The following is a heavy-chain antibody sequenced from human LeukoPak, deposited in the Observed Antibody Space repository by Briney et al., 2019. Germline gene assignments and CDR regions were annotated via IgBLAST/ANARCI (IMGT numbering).Heavy chain of an antibody. J-gene: IGHJ3*02. Sequence: SETLSLTCAVSGGSISSNNWWGWVRQPPGKGLEWIGEIYHSGSTNYNPSLKSRVTISVDKSKNQFSLKLSSVTAADTAVYYCARGPKYYYDSSGYLNAFDIWGQGTMVTVSS. D-gene: IGHD3-22*01. CDR3: ARGPKYYYDSSGYLNAFDI. CDR2: IYHSGST. V-gene: IGHV4-4*02. CDR1: GGSISSNNW.